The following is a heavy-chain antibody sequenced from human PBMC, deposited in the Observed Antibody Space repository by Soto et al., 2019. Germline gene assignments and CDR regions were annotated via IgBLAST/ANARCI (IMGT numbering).Heavy chain of an antibody. CDR1: GFTFSSYG. CDR2: ISYDGSNK. CDR3: AKAWFSGSIGDAFDI. V-gene: IGHV3-30*18. Sequence: QVQLVESGGGVVQPGRSLRLSCAASGFTFSSYGMHWVRQAPGKGLEWVAVISYDGSNKYYADSVKGRFTISRDNSESTLYLQMNSLRAEDTAVYYCAKAWFSGSIGDAFDIWGQGTMVTVSS. D-gene: IGHD3-22*01. J-gene: IGHJ3*02.